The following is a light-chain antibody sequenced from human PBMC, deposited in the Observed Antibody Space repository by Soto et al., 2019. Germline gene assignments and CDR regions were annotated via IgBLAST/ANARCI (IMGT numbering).Light chain of an antibody. Sequence: DIVMTHSPLSLPVTPGEPASISCRSSQSLLHSNGYNYLDWYLQKPGQSPQLLIYLGSNRASGVPDRFSGSGSGTDFTLKISRVEAEDVGVYYCMQALQTPRYTFGQGTKVDIK. CDR3: MQALQTPRYT. CDR1: QSLLHSNGYNY. CDR2: LGS. V-gene: IGKV2-28*01. J-gene: IGKJ2*01.